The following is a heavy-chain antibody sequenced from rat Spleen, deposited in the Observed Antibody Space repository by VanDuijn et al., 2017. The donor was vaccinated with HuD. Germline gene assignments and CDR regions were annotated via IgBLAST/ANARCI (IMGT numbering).Heavy chain of an antibody. D-gene: IGHD1-4*01. V-gene: IGHV5-29*01. Sequence: EVQLVESDGGLVQPGKSLKLSCAASGFTFSDYGMAWVRQAPTKGLEWVATISSDGRRNYYRDSVKGRFTISRDNAKSSLYLQMDSLRSADTATYYCARYPYFDYWGQGVMVTVS. CDR2: ISSDGRRN. CDR3: ARYPYFDY. J-gene: IGHJ2*01. CDR1: GFTFSDYG.